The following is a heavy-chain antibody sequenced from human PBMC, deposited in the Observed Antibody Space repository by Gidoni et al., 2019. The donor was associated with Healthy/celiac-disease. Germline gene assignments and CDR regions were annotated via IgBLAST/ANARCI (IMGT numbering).Heavy chain of an antibody. V-gene: IGHV4-39*01. D-gene: IGHD2-2*03. CDR2: IYYSGST. J-gene: IGHJ4*02. Sequence: QLQLQESGPGLVKPSETLSLTCTVSGCSLSSSSYYWGWIRQPPGKGLEWIGSIYYSGSTYYNPSLKSRVTISVDTSKNQFSLKLSSVTAADTAVYYCASPLMGGYCSSTSCYGYWGQGTLVTVSS. CDR3: ASPLMGGYCSSTSCYGY. CDR1: GCSLSSSSYY.